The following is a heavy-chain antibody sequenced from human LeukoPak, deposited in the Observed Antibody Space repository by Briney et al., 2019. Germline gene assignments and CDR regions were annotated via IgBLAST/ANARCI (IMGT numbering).Heavy chain of an antibody. CDR2: ISGGGTT. CDR3: ARATFGEWLLDY. V-gene: IGHV3-11*01. CDR1: GFTSSDYY. D-gene: IGHD3-10*01. Sequence: GGSLRLSCAASGFTSSDYYMTWIRQSPAKGLEWVSYISGGGTTYYADSVKGRFYISRDNANNSLYLQMNSLRGDDTAVYYCARATFGEWLLDYWGQGTLVTVSS. J-gene: IGHJ4*02.